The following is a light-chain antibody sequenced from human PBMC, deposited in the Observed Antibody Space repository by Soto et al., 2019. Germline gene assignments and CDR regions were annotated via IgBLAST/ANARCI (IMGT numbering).Light chain of an antibody. CDR3: CSYAGSSTLM. V-gene: IGLV2-23*01. CDR1: SSDVGSYNL. CDR2: EGN. J-gene: IGLJ3*02. Sequence: QSALTQPASVSGSPGQSITISCTGTSSDVGSYNLVSWYKQHPGKAPRLMIYEGNKRPSGVSNRFSGSKSGNTASLTISGLQAEDEADYYCCSYAGSSTLMFGGGTKLTVL.